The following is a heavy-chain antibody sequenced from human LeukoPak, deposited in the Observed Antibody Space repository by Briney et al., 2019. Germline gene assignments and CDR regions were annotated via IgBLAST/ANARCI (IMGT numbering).Heavy chain of an antibody. CDR3: AKGSYYGSGSYRFDL. D-gene: IGHD3-10*01. CDR2: ISWNSGSI. Sequence: PGGSLRLSCAASGFTFSSYAMHWVRQAPGKGLEWVSGISWNSGSIGYADSVKGRFTVSRDNAKNSLYLQMNSLRAEDTALYYCAKGSYYGSGSYRFDLWGRGTLVTVSS. J-gene: IGHJ2*01. V-gene: IGHV3-9*01. CDR1: GFTFSSYA.